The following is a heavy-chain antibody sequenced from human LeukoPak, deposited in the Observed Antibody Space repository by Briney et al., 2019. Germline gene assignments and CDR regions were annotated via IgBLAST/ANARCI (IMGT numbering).Heavy chain of an antibody. CDR1: GYTFTGYY. CDR2: INPNNGGT. Sequence: GASVKVSCKASGYTFTGYYMHWVRQAPGQGLEWMGWINPNNGGTKYAQKFQGRVTMTRDTSISTDYMELSSVTSDDTALYCCARVRFCSGGICRYYFDCWGQGTQVTVSS. CDR3: ARVRFCSGGICRYYFDC. V-gene: IGHV1-2*02. J-gene: IGHJ4*02. D-gene: IGHD2-15*01.